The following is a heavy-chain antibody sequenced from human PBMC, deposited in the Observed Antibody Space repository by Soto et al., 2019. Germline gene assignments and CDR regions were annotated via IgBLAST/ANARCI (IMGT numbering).Heavy chain of an antibody. V-gene: IGHV1-8*01. CDR2: MNPNSGNT. CDR1: GYTFTSYD. Sequence: GXSVKVSCQASGYTFTSYDINWVRQATGQGLEWMGWMNPNSGNTGYAQKFQGRVTMTRNTSISTAYMELSSLRSEDTAVYYCARAWAAGYYNYYYYGMDVWGQGTTVTVSS. J-gene: IGHJ6*02. D-gene: IGHD3-9*01. CDR3: ARAWAAGYYNYYYYGMDV.